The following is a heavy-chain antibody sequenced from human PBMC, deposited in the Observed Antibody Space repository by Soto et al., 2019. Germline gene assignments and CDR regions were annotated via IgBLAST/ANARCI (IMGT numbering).Heavy chain of an antibody. Sequence: SETLSLTCAVSGGSISSSNWWSWVRQPPGKGLEWIGEIYHSGSTNYNPSLKSRVTISVDKSKNQFSLKLSSVTAADTAVYYCARGHYYDSSGYPTDYYYYGMDVWGQGTTVTVSS. J-gene: IGHJ6*02. CDR3: ARGHYYDSSGYPTDYYYYGMDV. CDR2: IYHSGST. V-gene: IGHV4-4*02. CDR1: GGSISSSNW. D-gene: IGHD3-22*01.